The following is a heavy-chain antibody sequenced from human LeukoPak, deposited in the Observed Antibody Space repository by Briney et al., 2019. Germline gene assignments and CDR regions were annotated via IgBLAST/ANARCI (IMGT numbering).Heavy chain of an antibody. J-gene: IGHJ4*02. CDR1: GFTFTNYA. CDR3: ARPHSDYGGIDY. CDR2: ISFTGGNK. V-gene: IGHV3-30*04. Sequence: GGSLRLSCAASGFTFTNYAIHWVRQAPGKGLEWVSVISFTGGNKYYADSVKGRFTISRDNSKSTIFLQMNSLKTEDTAVYYCARPHSDYGGIDYWGQGTLVTVSS. D-gene: IGHD4-17*01.